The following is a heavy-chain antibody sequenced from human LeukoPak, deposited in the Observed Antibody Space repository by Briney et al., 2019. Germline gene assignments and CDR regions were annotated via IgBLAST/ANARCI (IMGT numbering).Heavy chain of an antibody. D-gene: IGHD3-10*01. Sequence: PSETLSLTCTVSSGSISGYYWSWIRQPPGKGLEWVSSIRSNSDIYYADSVKGRFTISRDNAKNSLYLQMNSLRGEDTAVYYCARGSYGSGSYNWFDPWGQGTLVTVSS. CDR1: SGSISGYY. CDR2: IRSNSDI. CDR3: ARGSYGSGSYNWFDP. J-gene: IGHJ5*02. V-gene: IGHV3-69-1*01.